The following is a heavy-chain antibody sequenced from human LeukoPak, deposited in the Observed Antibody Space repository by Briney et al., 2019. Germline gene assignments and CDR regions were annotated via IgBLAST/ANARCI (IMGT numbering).Heavy chain of an antibody. V-gene: IGHV3-30-3*02. CDR1: GFTFSSYA. Sequence: GGSLRLSCAASGFTFSSYAMHWVRQAPGKGLEWVAVISYDGSNKYYADSVKGRFTISRDNSKNTLYLQMNSLRAEDTAVYYCAKMRGIAAAGSEIDYWGQGTLVTVSS. CDR3: AKMRGIAAAGSEIDY. J-gene: IGHJ4*02. D-gene: IGHD6-13*01. CDR2: ISYDGSNK.